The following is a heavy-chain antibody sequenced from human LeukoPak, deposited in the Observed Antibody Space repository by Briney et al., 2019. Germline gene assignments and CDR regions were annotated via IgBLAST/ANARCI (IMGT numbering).Heavy chain of an antibody. CDR3: ARDSGNLRTIDAFDM. CDR1: GASVSSNY. V-gene: IGHV4-4*07. Sequence: PSETLSLTCTVSGASVSSNYWSWIRQSAAKGLEWIGRISISDGTNYSPSLKSRVSISVDTSKNQFSLTAADTAVYYCARDSGNLRTIDAFDMWGQGTMVTVSS. CDR2: ISISDGT. J-gene: IGHJ3*02. D-gene: IGHD4/OR15-4a*01.